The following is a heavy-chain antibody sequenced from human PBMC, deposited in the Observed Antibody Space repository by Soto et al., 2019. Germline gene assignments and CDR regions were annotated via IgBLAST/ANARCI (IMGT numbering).Heavy chain of an antibody. CDR3: GGEHFYDSYRLVSNAY. CDR1: GASVGSKSYY. J-gene: IGHJ1*01. D-gene: IGHD3-16*01. Sequence: SETLSLTCKVSGASVGSKSYYWTWIRQADGRRLEWIGYIDHIRTAQYNPSLQSRVAFSVDRTRNQVSLTLASVTAAGTAVYYCGGEHFYDSYRLVSNAYWGQGTLVTVSS. CDR2: IDHIRTA. V-gene: IGHV4-61*10.